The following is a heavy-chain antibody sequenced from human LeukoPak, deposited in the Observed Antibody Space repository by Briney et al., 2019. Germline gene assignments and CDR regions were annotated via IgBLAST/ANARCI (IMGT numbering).Heavy chain of an antibody. CDR3: ASSRGYTGGLWYYYMDV. V-gene: IGHV4-34*01. Sequence: SETLSLTCAVYGGSFSGYYWSWIRQPPGKGLEWIGEINNSGTTNYNPSLKGRVTISVDTSKNQFSLKLSSMTAADTAVYYCASSRGYTGGLWYYYMDVWGKGTTVTVSS. CDR2: INNSGTT. D-gene: IGHD6-25*01. CDR1: GGSFSGYY. J-gene: IGHJ6*03.